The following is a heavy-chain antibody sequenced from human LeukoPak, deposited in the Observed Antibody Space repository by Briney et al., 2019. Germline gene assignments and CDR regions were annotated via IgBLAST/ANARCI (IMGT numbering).Heavy chain of an antibody. J-gene: IGHJ6*04. CDR2: IYHSGST. Sequence: SETLALTCAVSGYSISSGYYWGWTRQPPGKGLEWIGSIYHSGSTYYDPSLKSRVTISVDTSKNQFSLKLSSVTAADTAVYYCARGCYDPDRHYYYYGMDVWGKGTTVTVSS. CDR3: ARGCYDPDRHYYYYGMDV. CDR1: GYSISSGYY. V-gene: IGHV4-38-2*01. D-gene: IGHD2-15*01.